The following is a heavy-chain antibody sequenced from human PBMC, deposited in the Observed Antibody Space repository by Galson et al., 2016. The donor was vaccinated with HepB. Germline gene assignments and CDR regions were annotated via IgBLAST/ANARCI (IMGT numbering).Heavy chain of an antibody. D-gene: IGHD2-2*01. CDR1: GFIFNSHA. Sequence: SLRLSCAVSGFIFNSHAMNWVRQAPGKGLEWVAVISYDGSNEYYADSVKGRFTISRDNSKNTLSLQMNSLTADDTAIYYCVQGSTAPAVWGKGTTVTVSS. CDR3: VQGSTAPAV. V-gene: IGHV3-30-3*01. J-gene: IGHJ6*04. CDR2: ISYDGSNE.